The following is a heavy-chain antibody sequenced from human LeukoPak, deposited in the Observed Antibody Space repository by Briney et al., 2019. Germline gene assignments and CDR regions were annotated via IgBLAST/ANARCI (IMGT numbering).Heavy chain of an antibody. CDR2: IYYSGST. CDR3: ARDLGEAAFDI. V-gene: IGHV4-59*11. D-gene: IGHD3-10*01. CDR1: GGSISSHY. J-gene: IGHJ3*02. Sequence: PPETLSLTCTVSGGSISSHYWSWIRQPPGKGLEWIGYIYYSGSTNYNPSLKSRVTISVDTSKNQFSLKLSSVTAADTAVYYCARDLGEAAFDIWGQGTMVTVSS.